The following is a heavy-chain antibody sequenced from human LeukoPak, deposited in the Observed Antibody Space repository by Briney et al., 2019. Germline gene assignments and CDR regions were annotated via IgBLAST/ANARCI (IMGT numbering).Heavy chain of an antibody. CDR3: AREGGSYYDSSGLFDY. V-gene: IGHV4-59*01. CDR2: IYYSGSI. D-gene: IGHD3-22*01. Sequence: PSETLSLTCTVSGGSISSYYWSWIRQPPGKGLEWIGYIYYSGSINYNPSLKSRVTISVDTSKDQFSLKLSSVTAADTAVYYCAREGGSYYDSSGLFDYWGQGTLVTVSS. J-gene: IGHJ4*02. CDR1: GGSISSYY.